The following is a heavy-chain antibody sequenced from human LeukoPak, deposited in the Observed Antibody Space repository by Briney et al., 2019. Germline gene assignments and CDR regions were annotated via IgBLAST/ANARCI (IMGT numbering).Heavy chain of an antibody. CDR1: GFTFSTYW. D-gene: IGHD2-2*02. J-gene: IGHJ4*02. CDR2: MKRDGSEV. V-gene: IGHV3-7*01. CDR3: ARYTEYYFDY. Sequence: GGSLRLSCAASGFTFSTYWMTWVRQAPGKGLEWVANMKRDGSEVYYANSVKGHFTISRDNAKNSLYLQMNSLWAEDTAVYYCARYTEYYFDYWGQGTLVTVSS.